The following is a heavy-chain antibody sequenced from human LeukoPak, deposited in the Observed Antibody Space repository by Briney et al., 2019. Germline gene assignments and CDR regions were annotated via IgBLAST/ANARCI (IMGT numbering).Heavy chain of an antibody. CDR3: AKVDSASGYYPSSFDY. D-gene: IGHD3-3*01. CDR1: GFTFDDYA. J-gene: IGHJ4*02. Sequence: GGTLRLSCAASGFTFDDYAMHWVRQPPGKGLEWVSLMSGDGSTTDYADSVEGRLTISRDNSKNSLFLQMNSLRAEDTALYYCAKVDSASGYYPSSFDYWGQGTLVTVSS. CDR2: MSGDGSTT. V-gene: IGHV3-43*02.